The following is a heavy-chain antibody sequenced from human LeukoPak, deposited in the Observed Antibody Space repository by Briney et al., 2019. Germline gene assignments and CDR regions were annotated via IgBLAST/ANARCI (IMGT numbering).Heavy chain of an antibody. CDR1: GYTFTSYY. CDR2: INPSGGST. Sequence: ASVKVSCKASGYTFTSYYMHWVRQAPGQGLEWMGLINPSGGSTSYAQKFQGRVTMTRDTSTSTVYMELSSLRSEDTAVYYGARDFGDSSGYYVGGFDYWGQGTLVTVSS. D-gene: IGHD3-22*01. J-gene: IGHJ4*02. CDR3: ARDFGDSSGYYVGGFDY. V-gene: IGHV1-46*01.